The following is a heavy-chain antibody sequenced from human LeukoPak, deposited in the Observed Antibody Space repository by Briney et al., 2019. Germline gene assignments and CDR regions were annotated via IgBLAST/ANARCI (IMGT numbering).Heavy chain of an antibody. CDR1: GGSISSGDYY. J-gene: IGHJ4*02. V-gene: IGHV4-61*02. D-gene: IGHD2-21*02. Sequence: SQTLSLTCTVSGGSISSGDYYWSWIRQPAGKGLEWIGRIYTSGSTNYNPSLKSRVTMSVDTSKNQFSLKLSSVTAADTAVYYCARYCGGDCYRLFDYWGQGTLVTVSS. CDR2: IYTSGST. CDR3: ARYCGGDCYRLFDY.